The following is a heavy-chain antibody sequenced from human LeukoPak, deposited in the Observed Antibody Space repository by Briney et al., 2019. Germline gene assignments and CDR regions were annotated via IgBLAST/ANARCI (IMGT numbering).Heavy chain of an antibody. Sequence: ASVKVSCKASGGTFSSYAISWVRQAPGQGLEWMGGIIPIFGTANYAQKFQGRVTITADESTSTAYMELSSLRSEDTAVYYCARDRRSGWYRGRYNWFDPWGQGTLVTVSS. J-gene: IGHJ5*02. CDR1: GGTFSSYA. V-gene: IGHV1-69*13. D-gene: IGHD6-19*01. CDR3: ARDRRSGWYRGRYNWFDP. CDR2: IIPIFGTA.